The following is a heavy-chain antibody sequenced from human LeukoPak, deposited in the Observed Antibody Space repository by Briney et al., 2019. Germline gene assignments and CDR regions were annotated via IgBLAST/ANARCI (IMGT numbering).Heavy chain of an antibody. CDR2: IIPIFGTA. D-gene: IGHD1-26*01. CDR1: GGTLSSYA. V-gene: IGHV1-69*13. J-gene: IGHJ4*02. CDR3: ARVGATDYFDY. Sequence: LVKVSCKASGGTLSSYAISWVRQAPGQGLEWMGVIIPIFGTANYAQKFQGRVTITADESTSTAYTELSSLRSEDTAVYYCARVGATDYFDYWGQGTLVTVSS.